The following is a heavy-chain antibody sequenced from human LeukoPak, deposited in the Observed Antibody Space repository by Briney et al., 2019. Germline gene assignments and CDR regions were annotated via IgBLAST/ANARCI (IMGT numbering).Heavy chain of an antibody. D-gene: IGHD4-17*01. V-gene: IGHV3-30*02. Sequence: GGSLRLSCAASGFTFSSYGMYWVRQAPGKGLEWVSYISFSGSNVHYADSVKARFTISRDNSKSTLFLQMNSLRPEDTAVYYSAKPTPGSPTAAVLYYWGQETLVTVS. CDR2: ISFSGSNV. J-gene: IGHJ4*02. CDR3: AKPTPGSPTAAVLYY. CDR1: GFTFSSYG.